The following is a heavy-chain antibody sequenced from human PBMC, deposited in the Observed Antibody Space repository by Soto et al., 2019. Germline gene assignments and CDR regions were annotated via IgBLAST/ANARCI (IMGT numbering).Heavy chain of an antibody. V-gene: IGHV3-30*03. J-gene: IGHJ6*02. Sequence: GGSLRLSCAASGFRLSDFAMHWVRQAPGKGLEWVAAISYDGSNKYYADSVKGRFTISRDNSKNTLYLQMNSLRAEDTAVYYCASAAREYYYYGMDVWGQGTTVTVSS. CDR2: ISYDGSNK. CDR1: GFRLSDFA. CDR3: ASAAREYYYYGMDV.